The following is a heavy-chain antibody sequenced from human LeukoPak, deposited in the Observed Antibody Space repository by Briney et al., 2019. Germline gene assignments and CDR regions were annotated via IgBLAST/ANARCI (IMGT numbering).Heavy chain of an antibody. J-gene: IGHJ4*02. D-gene: IGHD3-10*01. CDR3: ASPGRYYYGSGSYYTFDY. V-gene: IGHV3-53*01. Sequence: GGSLRLSCAASGFTVSSNYMSWVRQAPGKGLEWVSVIYSGGSTYYADSVKGRFTISRDNSKNTLYLQMNSLRAEDTAVYYCASPGRYYYGSGSYYTFDYWGQGALVTVSS. CDR2: IYSGGST. CDR1: GFTVSSNY.